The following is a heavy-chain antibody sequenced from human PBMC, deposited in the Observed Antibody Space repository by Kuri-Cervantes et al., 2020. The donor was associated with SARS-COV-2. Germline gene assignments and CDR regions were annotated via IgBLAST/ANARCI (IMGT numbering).Heavy chain of an antibody. CDR2: ISSSSSYI. Sequence: GESLKISCAASGFTFSSYSMSWIRQAPGKGLEWVSYISSSSSYIYYADSVKGRFTISRDNAKNSLYLQMNSLKTEDTAVYYCTTVVPAAIRRYYYYGMDVWGQGTTVTVSS. CDR1: GFTFSSYS. J-gene: IGHJ6*02. CDR3: TTVVPAAIRRYYYYGMDV. V-gene: IGHV3-21*05. D-gene: IGHD2-2*01.